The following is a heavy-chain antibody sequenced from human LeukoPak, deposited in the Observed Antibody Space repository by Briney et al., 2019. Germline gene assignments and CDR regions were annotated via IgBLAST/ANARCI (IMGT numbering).Heavy chain of an antibody. CDR3: AKDRGTARSTHFDY. V-gene: IGHV3-30*02. CDR2: VRYDGSNK. D-gene: IGHD3-10*01. J-gene: IGHJ4*02. Sequence: GGSLRLSCAASGFIFRNYDMHWVRQAPGKGLEGVAYVRYDGSNKYYADSVKGRFTISRDDSRNTLYLQMNSLRAEDTAMYYCAKDRGTARSTHFDYWGQGTLVTVSS. CDR1: GFIFRNYD.